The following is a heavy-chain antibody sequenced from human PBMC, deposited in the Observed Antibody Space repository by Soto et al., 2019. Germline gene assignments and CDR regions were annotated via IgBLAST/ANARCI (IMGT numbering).Heavy chain of an antibody. CDR2: IIPILGIA. CDR1: GGTFSSYT. CDR3: AIEAGLVAAIFDS. Sequence: QVQLVQSGAEVKKPGSSVKVSCKASGGTFSSYTISWVRQAPGQGLEWMGRIIPILGIANYAQKFQGRVTNTEDQPTRAADREPSSMTSEATAVYDCAIEAGLVAAIFDSWDQGAQVTVSS. V-gene: IGHV1-69*08. D-gene: IGHD5-12*01. J-gene: IGHJ5*01.